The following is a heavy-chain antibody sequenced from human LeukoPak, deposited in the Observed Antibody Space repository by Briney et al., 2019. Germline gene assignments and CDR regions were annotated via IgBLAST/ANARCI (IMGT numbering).Heavy chain of an antibody. CDR2: IYPGDSDT. J-gene: IGHJ4*02. D-gene: IGHD3-10*01. V-gene: IGHV5-51*01. Sequence: GESLKISCKGLGYSFTNYWIGWVRQMPGKGLEWMGIIYPGDSDTRYSPSFQGQVIISADKSISTAYLQLNSLKASDTAMYYCARQKGVRPLLDYWGQGTMVTVSS. CDR1: GYSFTNYW. CDR3: ARQKGVRPLLDY.